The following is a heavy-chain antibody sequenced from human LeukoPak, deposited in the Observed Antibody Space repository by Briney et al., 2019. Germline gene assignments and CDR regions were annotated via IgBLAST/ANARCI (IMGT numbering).Heavy chain of an antibody. V-gene: IGHV4-4*07. CDR3: ARGGIRFLRNWFDP. CDR2: IYTSGST. D-gene: IGHD3-3*01. CDR1: GGSISSYY. Sequence: PSETLSLTCTVSGGSISSYYWSWIRQPAGKGLEWIGRIYTSGSTNYNPSLKSRVTISVDTSKNQFSLKLSSVTAADTAVYYCARGGIRFLRNWFDPWGQGTLVTVSS. J-gene: IGHJ5*02.